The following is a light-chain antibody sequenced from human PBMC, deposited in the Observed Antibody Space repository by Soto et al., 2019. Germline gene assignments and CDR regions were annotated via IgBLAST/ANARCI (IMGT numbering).Light chain of an antibody. V-gene: IGLV2-14*01. CDR1: SSDVGGYNY. CDR2: AIS. Sequence: QSALTQPASVSGSPGQSITISCTGTSSDVGGYNYVSWYQHHPGKAPRLLTYAISNRPSGVSSRFSGSKSGNTASLTISGLLAEDEADYYCSSYAGSNNLVFGTGTKVTVL. J-gene: IGLJ1*01. CDR3: SSYAGSNNLV.